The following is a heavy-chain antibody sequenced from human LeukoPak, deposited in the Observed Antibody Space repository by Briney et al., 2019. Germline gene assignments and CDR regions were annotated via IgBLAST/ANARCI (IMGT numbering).Heavy chain of an antibody. CDR1: GYTFTGYY. D-gene: IGHD6-19*01. V-gene: IGHV1-2*02. J-gene: IGHJ4*02. CDR2: INPNSGGT. CDR3: ARVDPPGIAVAGTGGIDY. Sequence: ASVKVSCKASGYTFTGYYMHWVRQAPGQGLEWMGWINPNSGGTNYAQKFQGRVTMTRDTPISTAYMELSRLRSDDTAVYYCARVDPPGIAVAGTGGIDYWGQGTLVTVSS.